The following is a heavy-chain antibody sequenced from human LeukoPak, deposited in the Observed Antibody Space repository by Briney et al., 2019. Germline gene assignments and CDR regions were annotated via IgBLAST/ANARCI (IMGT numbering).Heavy chain of an antibody. D-gene: IGHD6-13*01. Sequence: GASVKVSCKASGGTFSSYAISWVRQAPGQGLEWMGRIIPKSGAADYAQQFRGRVTMTRDTSINTDYMEMKRVTSDDTAVYYCARGAEAETSPLDFWGQGTLVIVS. J-gene: IGHJ4*02. CDR3: ARGAEAETSPLDF. CDR2: IIPKSGAA. CDR1: GGTFSSYA. V-gene: IGHV1-2*02.